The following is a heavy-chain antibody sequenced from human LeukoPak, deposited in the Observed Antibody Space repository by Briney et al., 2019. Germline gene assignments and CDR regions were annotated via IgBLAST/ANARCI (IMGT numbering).Heavy chain of an antibody. V-gene: IGHV3-21*01. Sequence: GGSLRLSCAASGFTFSDFTMNWVRQAPGKGLEWVSSISTSGTYIYYADSVKGRFTISRDNTKNSLFLQASSLRVEDTAVYYCARGQYYDSSGYYMTDYWGQGTLVTVSS. CDR2: ISTSGTYI. CDR3: ARGQYYDSSGYYMTDY. J-gene: IGHJ4*02. CDR1: GFTFSDFT. D-gene: IGHD3-22*01.